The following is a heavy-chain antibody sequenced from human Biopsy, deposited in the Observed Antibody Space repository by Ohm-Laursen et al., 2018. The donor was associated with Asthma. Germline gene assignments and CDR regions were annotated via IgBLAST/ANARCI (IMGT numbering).Heavy chain of an antibody. CDR1: YGSITSGGYY. CDR3: ARAQDYYDSRGYYRSFDY. Sequence: TLSLTCTVSYGSITSGGYYWTWIRQHPGKGLEWIGFIYYSGSTYYNPSLKSRVSISIDTSKNQFSLKLSSVTAADTAVYYRARAQDYYDSRGYYRSFDYWGQGTLVTVPS. J-gene: IGHJ4*02. D-gene: IGHD3-22*01. CDR2: IYYSGST. V-gene: IGHV4-31*03.